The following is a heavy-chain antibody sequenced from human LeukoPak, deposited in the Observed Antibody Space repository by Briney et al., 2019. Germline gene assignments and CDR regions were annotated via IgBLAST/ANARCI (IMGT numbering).Heavy chain of an antibody. V-gene: IGHV1-2*04. Sequence: ASVKVSCKASGYTFTGYYMHWVRQAPGQGLEWMGWINPNSGGTNYAQKFQGWVTMTRDTSISTAYMELSRLRSDDTAVYYCARVPLTSYDSSGYYYPLNDYWGQGTLVTVSS. D-gene: IGHD3-22*01. J-gene: IGHJ4*02. CDR3: ARVPLTSYDSSGYYYPLNDY. CDR1: GYTFTGYY. CDR2: INPNSGGT.